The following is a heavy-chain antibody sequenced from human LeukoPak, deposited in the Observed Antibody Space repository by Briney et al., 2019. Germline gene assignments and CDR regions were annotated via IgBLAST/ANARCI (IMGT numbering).Heavy chain of an antibody. J-gene: IGHJ4*02. V-gene: IGHV1-69*06. CDR3: ARGPEEEIVGATIGGFDY. CDR1: GGTFSSYA. Sequence: ASVKVSCKASGGTFSSYAISWVRQAPGQGLEWMGGIIPIFGTANYAQKFQGRVTITADKSTSTAYMELSSLRSEDTAVYYCARGPEEEIVGATIGGFDYWGQGTLVTVSS. CDR2: IIPIFGTA. D-gene: IGHD1-26*01.